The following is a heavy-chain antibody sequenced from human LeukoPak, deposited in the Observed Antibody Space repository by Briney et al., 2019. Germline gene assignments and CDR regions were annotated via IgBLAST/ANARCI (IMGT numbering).Heavy chain of an antibody. CDR3: ARERRGYSSSWCNAFDI. J-gene: IGHJ3*02. Sequence: GGTLRLSCAASEFTFSTYEMNWVRQAPGKGLEWISYISTTGNNIYYADSVKGRFTISRDNAKNSLYLQMNSLRAEDTAVYYCARERRGYSSSWCNAFDIWGQGTMVTVSS. CDR1: EFTFSTYE. D-gene: IGHD6-13*01. CDR2: ISTTGNNI. V-gene: IGHV3-48*03.